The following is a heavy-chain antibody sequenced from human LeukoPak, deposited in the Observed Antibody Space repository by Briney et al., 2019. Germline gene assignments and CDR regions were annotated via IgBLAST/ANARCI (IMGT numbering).Heavy chain of an antibody. Sequence: PGGSLRLSCAASGFTFSSYAMHWVRQAPGKGLEWVAVISYDGSNKYYADSVKGRFTISRDNSKNTLYLQMNSLRAEDTAVYYCAREGIFGVVPSGMDVWGQGTTVTVSS. J-gene: IGHJ6*02. CDR3: AREGIFGVVPSGMDV. CDR2: ISYDGSNK. D-gene: IGHD3-3*01. CDR1: GFTFSSYA. V-gene: IGHV3-30-3*01.